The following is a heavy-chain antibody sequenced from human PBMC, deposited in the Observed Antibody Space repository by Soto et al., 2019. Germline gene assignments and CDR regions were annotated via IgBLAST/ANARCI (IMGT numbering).Heavy chain of an antibody. CDR2: INPSGGST. Sequence: ASVKVSCKASGDTFTSYYMHWVRQAPGQGLEWMGIINPSGGSTSYAQKFQGRVTMTRDTSTSTVYMELSSLRSEDTAVYYCAASAAGTRLFDYWGQGTLVTVSS. V-gene: IGHV1-46*01. D-gene: IGHD6-13*01. J-gene: IGHJ4*02. CDR1: GDTFTSYY. CDR3: AASAAGTRLFDY.